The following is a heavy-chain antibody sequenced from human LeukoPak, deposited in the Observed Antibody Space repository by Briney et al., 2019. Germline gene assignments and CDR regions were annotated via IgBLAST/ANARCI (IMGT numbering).Heavy chain of an antibody. Sequence: GRSVTLSHGADGFTVNGKCITSVRQNPGVGMGWLSYISSIVSNIYYADSVQGRFTISRDNAKNSPYLQMNSLRAEDTAGYYCARSRSGYFRYFDYWGEGALVTVSS. CDR2: ISSIVSNI. J-gene: IGHJ4*02. D-gene: IGHD3-22*01. CDR1: GFTVNGKC. V-gene: IGHV3-48*04. CDR3: ARSRSGYFRYFDY.